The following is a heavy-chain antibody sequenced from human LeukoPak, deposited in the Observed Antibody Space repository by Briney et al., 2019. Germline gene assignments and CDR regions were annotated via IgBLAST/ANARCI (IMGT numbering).Heavy chain of an antibody. CDR3: ARDRSGSYANYYYYMDV. Sequence: SETLSLTCAVYGGSFSGYYWSWIRQPPGKGLEWIGEINHSGSTNYNPSLKSRVTISVDTSKNQFSLKLSSVTAADTAVYYCARDRSGSYANYYYYMDVWGKGTTVTVSS. CDR1: GGSFSGYY. V-gene: IGHV4-34*01. J-gene: IGHJ6*03. D-gene: IGHD1-26*01. CDR2: INHSGST.